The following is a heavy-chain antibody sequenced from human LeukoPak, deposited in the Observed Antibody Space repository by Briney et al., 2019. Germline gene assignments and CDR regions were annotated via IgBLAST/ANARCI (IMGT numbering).Heavy chain of an antibody. J-gene: IGHJ4*02. CDR1: GGSISSNNYY. Sequence: SETLSLTCTVSGGSISSNNYYCGWIRQPPEKGLEWIGSIYYSGSTYYNPSHESRVTISVDTSKNQFSLKLTSVTAADTAVYYCASVNRGWFGVGEYWGQGTLVTVSS. D-gene: IGHD3-10*01. V-gene: IGHV4-39*01. CDR2: IYYSGST. CDR3: ASVNRGWFGVGEY.